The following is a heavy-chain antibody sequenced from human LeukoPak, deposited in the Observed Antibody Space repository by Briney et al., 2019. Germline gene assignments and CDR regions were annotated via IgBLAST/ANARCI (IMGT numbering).Heavy chain of an antibody. J-gene: IGHJ4*02. CDR3: ARGRYCTNGVCYYFDY. CDR2: ISSSGSTI. D-gene: IGHD2-8*01. Sequence: GGSLRLSCAASGFTFSSYEMNWVRQAPGKGLEWVSYISSSGSTIYYADSVKGRFTISRGNAKNSLYLQMNSLRAEDTAVYYCARGRYCTNGVCYYFDYWGQGTLVTVSS. CDR1: GFTFSSYE. V-gene: IGHV3-48*03.